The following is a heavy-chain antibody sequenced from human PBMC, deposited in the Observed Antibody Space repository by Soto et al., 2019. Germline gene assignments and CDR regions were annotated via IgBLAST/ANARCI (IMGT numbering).Heavy chain of an antibody. CDR1: GGPFGGFY. V-gene: IGHV4-34*01. CDR2: IHHSGST. Sequence: KTSETLSLTCAVNGGPFGGFYWTWIRQSPGKGLEWIGEIHHSGSTNYNPSLKGRVTMSLDTSKNQFSLKLTSLTAADTAVYYCARGYRISMVISTTNYFDSWGQGTPVTVSS. D-gene: IGHD3-10*01. CDR3: ARGYRISMVISTTNYFDS. J-gene: IGHJ4*02.